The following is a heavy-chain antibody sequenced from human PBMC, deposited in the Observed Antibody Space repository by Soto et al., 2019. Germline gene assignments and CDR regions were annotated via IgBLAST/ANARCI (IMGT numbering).Heavy chain of an antibody. J-gene: IGHJ5*02. CDR3: AATVTTGGPS. D-gene: IGHD4-17*01. CDR1: GFTFSSYG. Sequence: QVQLVESGGGVVQPGRSLRLSCAASGFTFSSYGMHWVRQAPGKGLEWVAVISYDGSNKYYADSVKGRFTISRDNSKNTLYLQMNSLRAEDTAVYYCAATVTTGGPSWGQGTMVTVSS. CDR2: ISYDGSNK. V-gene: IGHV3-30*03.